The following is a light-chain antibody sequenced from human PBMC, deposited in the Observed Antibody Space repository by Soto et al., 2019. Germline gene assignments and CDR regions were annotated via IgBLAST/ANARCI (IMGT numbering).Light chain of an antibody. CDR3: QSYDSRLSGSV. CDR2: ANN. J-gene: IGLJ1*01. CDR1: SSNIGAGSD. V-gene: IGLV1-40*01. Sequence: QSVLTQPPSVSGAPGQRVTVSCTGSSSNIGAGSDVHWYQQLPGTAPKLLIFANNNRPSGVPDRFSGSKSGTSASLAITGLQADDEADYYCQSYDSRLSGSVFGTGTKLTVL.